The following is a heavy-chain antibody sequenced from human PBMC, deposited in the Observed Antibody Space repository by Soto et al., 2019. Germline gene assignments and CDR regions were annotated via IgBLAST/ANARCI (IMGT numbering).Heavy chain of an antibody. V-gene: IGHV3-30-3*01. CDR2: ISYDGSNK. CDR1: GFTFSSYA. Sequence: QVQLVESGGGVVQPGRSLRLSCAASGFTFSSYAMHWVRQAPGKGLEWVAVISYDGSNKYYADSVKGRFTISRDNSKNTLYLQMNSLRAEDTAVYYCARTREEVYYDSSGYYYWGQGTLVTVSS. CDR3: ARTREEVYYDSSGYYY. D-gene: IGHD3-22*01. J-gene: IGHJ4*02.